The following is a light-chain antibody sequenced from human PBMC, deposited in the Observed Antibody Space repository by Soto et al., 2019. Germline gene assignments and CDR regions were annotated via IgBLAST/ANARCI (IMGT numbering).Light chain of an antibody. J-gene: IGLJ1*01. CDR1: SSDVGGYNY. CDR3: SSYAGSNKFL. CDR2: EVS. V-gene: IGLV2-8*01. Sequence: QSALTQPPSASGSPGQSVTISCTGTSSDVGGYNYVSWYQQHPGKAPKLLIYEVSKRPSGVPDRFSGSKSGSTASLTVSGLQAEDEADYYCSSYAGSNKFLFGTGTKVTVL.